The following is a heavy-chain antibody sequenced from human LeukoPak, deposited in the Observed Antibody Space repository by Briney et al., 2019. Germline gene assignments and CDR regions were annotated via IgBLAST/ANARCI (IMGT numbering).Heavy chain of an antibody. CDR2: ISYDASNN. V-gene: IGHV3-30-3*01. Sequence: PGGSLRLSCAASGFTFSNYAMHWVRQAPGKGLKWVTIISYDASNNYYADSVRGRFTISRDNSKNTLYLQMNSLRAEDTAVYYCAREFMVRGVCPDYWGQGTPVTVSP. CDR1: GFTFSNYA. D-gene: IGHD3-10*01. J-gene: IGHJ4*02. CDR3: AREFMVRGVCPDY.